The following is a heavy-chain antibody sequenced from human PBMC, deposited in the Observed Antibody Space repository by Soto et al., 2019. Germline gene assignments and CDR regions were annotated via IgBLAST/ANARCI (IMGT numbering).Heavy chain of an antibody. V-gene: IGHV1-18*01. CDR2: ISPYDGYT. CDR1: GYTFASYG. J-gene: IGHJ6*02. CDR3: ARGGYYDSSGARNYYFYGMNV. D-gene: IGHD3-22*01. Sequence: QVQLVQPGAEVKKPGASVKVSCKASGYTFASYGINWVRQAPGQGLEWLGWISPYDGYTHYAQILQGRVSMTTDTSTKTAYMELRSLRSDDTAMYYCARGGYYDSSGARNYYFYGMNVWGQGTTVTVSS.